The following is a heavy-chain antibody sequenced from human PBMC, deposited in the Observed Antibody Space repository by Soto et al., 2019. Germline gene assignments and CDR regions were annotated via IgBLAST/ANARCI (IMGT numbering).Heavy chain of an antibody. J-gene: IGHJ3*02. CDR1: GFTFSVKKY. CDR3: ASWLLREYAFDI. CDR2: LYSTDGR. D-gene: IGHD2-15*01. Sequence: PGGSMILPRSSSGFTFSVKKYLTLFRQSQGKGLEWASALYSTDGRFYADSVTGRFSTSKDTPKNTFYLQLSSLRPDDTAVYYCASWLLREYAFDIWGLGTMVTVSS. V-gene: IGHV3-53*01.